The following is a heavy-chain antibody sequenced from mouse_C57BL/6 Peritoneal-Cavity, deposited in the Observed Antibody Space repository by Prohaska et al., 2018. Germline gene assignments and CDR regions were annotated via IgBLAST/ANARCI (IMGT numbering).Heavy chain of an antibody. J-gene: IGHJ2*01. CDR3: ARSDITTVVADY. Sequence: MSCKASGYTFTSYTMHWVKQKPGLGFELIGYINPSSGYTKYNQKFKDKATLTADKSSSTAYMQLSSLTSEDSAVYYCARSDITTVVADYWGQGTTLTVSS. V-gene: IGHV1-4*01. CDR2: INPSSGYT. D-gene: IGHD1-1*01. CDR1: GYTFTSYT.